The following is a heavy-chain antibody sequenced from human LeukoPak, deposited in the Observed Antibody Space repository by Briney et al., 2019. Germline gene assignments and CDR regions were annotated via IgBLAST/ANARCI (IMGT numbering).Heavy chain of an antibody. CDR3: ATGIAAAFEGFDP. D-gene: IGHD6-13*01. Sequence: ASVKVSCKISGSTLTKLSMHWVRQAPGEGLEWMGGFDPEERETIYAQKFQGRLSMTEDTSTDTAYMELSSLRFEDTAVYYCATGIAAAFEGFDPWGQGTRVTVSS. J-gene: IGHJ5*02. CDR2: FDPEERET. V-gene: IGHV1-24*01. CDR1: GSTLTKLS.